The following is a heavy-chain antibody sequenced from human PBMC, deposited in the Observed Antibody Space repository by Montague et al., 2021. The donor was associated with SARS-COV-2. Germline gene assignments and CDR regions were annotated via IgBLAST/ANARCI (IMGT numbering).Heavy chain of an antibody. J-gene: IGHJ4*02. CDR3: ARDREPWLLQYYFDY. Sequence: FLRLSCAASGFTFNTYYIHWVRQAPGKGLVWVSRINSDGSSTTYADSVKGRFTITRDNAKNTVYLQMNSLRAEDTAVYYCARDREPWLLQYYFDYWGQGTLVTVSS. D-gene: IGHD6-19*01. V-gene: IGHV3-74*01. CDR2: INSDGSST. CDR1: GFTFNTYY.